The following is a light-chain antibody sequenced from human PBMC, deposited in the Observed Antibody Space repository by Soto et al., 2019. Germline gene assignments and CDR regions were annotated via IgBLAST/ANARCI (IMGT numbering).Light chain of an antibody. V-gene: IGKV3-15*01. J-gene: IGKJ2*01. Sequence: EVVMTQSPATLSVSPGERATLSCRASQSVDSNLAWYQQKPGQAPRLLIYRASTRAAGIPATFSGSGSGTEFTLTISRLQSEDFAVYYCQQYNDWPYNFGQGTKLDIK. CDR2: RAS. CDR3: QQYNDWPYN. CDR1: QSVDSN.